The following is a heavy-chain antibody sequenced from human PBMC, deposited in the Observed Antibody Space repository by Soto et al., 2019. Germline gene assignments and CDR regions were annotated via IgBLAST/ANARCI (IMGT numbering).Heavy chain of an antibody. CDR2: MTGDSRTL. V-gene: IGHV3-48*04. CDR1: GFGFSVYS. CDR3: TRGVSYGFDL. D-gene: IGHD3-10*01. J-gene: IGHJ3*01. Sequence: GGSLRLSCVASGFGFSVYSMHWVRQAPGKGLEWVSYMTGDSRTLHYADSVRGRFTISRDNAKNSVYLQMNSLSAEDTALYYCTRGVSYGFDLWGQGTMVTVSS.